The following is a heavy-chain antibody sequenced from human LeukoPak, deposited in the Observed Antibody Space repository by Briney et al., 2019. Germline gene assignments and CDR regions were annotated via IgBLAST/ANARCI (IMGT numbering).Heavy chain of an antibody. CDR1: GFTFSSYS. CDR2: ISSSSSTI. CDR3: AKMGGSGSYRLNWFDP. J-gene: IGHJ5*02. V-gene: IGHV3-48*04. D-gene: IGHD3-10*01. Sequence: GGSLRLSCAASGFTFSSYSMNWVRQAPGKGLEWVSYISSSSSTIYYADSVKGRFTISRDNAKNSLYLQMNSLRAEDTAVYYCAKMGGSGSYRLNWFDPWGQGTLVTVSS.